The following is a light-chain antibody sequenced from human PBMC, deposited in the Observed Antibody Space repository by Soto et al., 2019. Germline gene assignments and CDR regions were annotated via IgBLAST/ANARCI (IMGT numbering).Light chain of an antibody. V-gene: IGKV1-8*01. Sequence: AIRKTQSPSSLSASAGDRVAIACRASQDVGRYLAWYQQKPGQAPKLLIYGASTLQSGVPSRFSGGGSGTDSTLTISCLQSEDFATYYCQHYKNYPWTFGQGTKVEIK. CDR1: QDVGRY. J-gene: IGKJ1*01. CDR2: GAS. CDR3: QHYKNYPWT.